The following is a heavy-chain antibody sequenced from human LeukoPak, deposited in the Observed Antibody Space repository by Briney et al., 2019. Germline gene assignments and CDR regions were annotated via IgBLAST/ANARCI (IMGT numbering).Heavy chain of an antibody. CDR1: GFTFGDYA. J-gene: IGHJ2*01. CDR2: IRSKAYGGTT. CDR3: TRDETYGGLSYWYFDL. V-gene: IGHV3-49*04. D-gene: IGHD4-23*01. Sequence: GGSLRLSCTASGFTFGDYAMSWVRQAPGKGLEWVGFIRSKAYGGTTEYAASVKGRFTISRDDSKSIAYLQMNSLKTEDTAVYYCTRDETYGGLSYWYFDLWGRGTLVTVSS.